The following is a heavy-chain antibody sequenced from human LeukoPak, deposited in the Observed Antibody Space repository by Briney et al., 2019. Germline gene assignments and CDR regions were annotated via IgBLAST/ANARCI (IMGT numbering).Heavy chain of an antibody. J-gene: IGHJ6*03. V-gene: IGHV3-21*01. CDR1: GFTFSSYS. D-gene: IGHD2-15*01. Sequence: TGGSLRLSCAASGFTFSSYSMNWVRQAPGKGLEWVSSISSSSYIYYADSVKGRFTISRDNSKNTLYLQMNSLRAEDTAVYYCAKVMPPGRIRFYSYYMDVWGKGTTVTVS. CDR2: ISSSSYI. CDR3: AKVMPPGRIRFYSYYMDV.